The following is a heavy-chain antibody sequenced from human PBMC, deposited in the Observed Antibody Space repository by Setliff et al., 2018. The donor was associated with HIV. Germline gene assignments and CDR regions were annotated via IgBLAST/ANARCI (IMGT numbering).Heavy chain of an antibody. J-gene: IGHJ6*03. Sequence: LSLTCTVSGGSISSGCYYWSWIRQHPEKGLEWIGYIYYSGSAYYNPSLKSRVTISIDTSNNQFSLKLKSVTAADTAVYYCATPVTSRGYYYMDVWGKGTTVTVSS. CDR3: ATPVTSRGYYYMDV. D-gene: IGHD4-17*01. CDR1: GGSISSGCYY. CDR2: IYYSGSA. V-gene: IGHV4-31*03.